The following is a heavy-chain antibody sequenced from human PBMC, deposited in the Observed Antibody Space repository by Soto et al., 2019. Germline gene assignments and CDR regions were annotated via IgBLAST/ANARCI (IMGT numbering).Heavy chain of an antibody. CDR1: GFTFRSCA. J-gene: IGHJ4*02. CDR3: AKAGCSGGTCYLYYFDY. V-gene: IGHV3-23*01. CDR2: ISGRGGST. Sequence: PGGSLRLSCTASGFTFRSCAMHWVRQAPGKGLEWVSTISGRGGSTYYADSVKGRFTISRDNSRNTLYPQMDSLRVEDSAVYSCAKAGCSGGTCYLYYFDYWGQGALVTVSS. D-gene: IGHD2-15*01.